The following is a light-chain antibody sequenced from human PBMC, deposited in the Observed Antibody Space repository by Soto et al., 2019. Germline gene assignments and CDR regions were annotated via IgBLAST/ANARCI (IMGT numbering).Light chain of an antibody. Sequence: EILMTQSPATLSVSPGERATLSCRATQTVNNKVVWYQHKPGQAPRLLIYGASTRAIGIPARFSGSGSGTEFTLSISSLQSEDFAVYYCQQYNSWPPITFGQGTRLEIK. CDR2: GAS. J-gene: IGKJ5*01. V-gene: IGKV3-15*01. CDR1: QTVNNK. CDR3: QQYNSWPPIT.